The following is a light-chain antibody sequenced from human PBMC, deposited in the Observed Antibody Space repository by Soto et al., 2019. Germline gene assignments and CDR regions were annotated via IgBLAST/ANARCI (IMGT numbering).Light chain of an antibody. Sequence: DIQMTQSPSTLSASVGDRVTITCRASQSISSWLAWYQQKPGKAPKLLIYKASTLQSGVPSGFSGSGSGTEFTLAISSLQPDDSATYYCQQYNDNWTFGQGTKVEIK. CDR3: QQYNDNWT. J-gene: IGKJ1*01. V-gene: IGKV1-5*03. CDR1: QSISSW. CDR2: KAS.